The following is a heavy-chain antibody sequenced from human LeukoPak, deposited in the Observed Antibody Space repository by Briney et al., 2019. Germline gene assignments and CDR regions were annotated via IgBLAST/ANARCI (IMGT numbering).Heavy chain of an antibody. CDR2: IYHSGST. V-gene: IGHV4-30-2*01. D-gene: IGHD6-13*01. CDR3: AKAQPSSSWGTWAFDI. J-gene: IGHJ3*02. Sequence: SEALSLTCAVSGGSISSGGYSWSWIRQPPGKGLEWIGYIYHSGSTYYNPSLKSRVTISVDRSKNQFSLKLSSVTAADTAVYYSAKAQPSSSWGTWAFDIWGQGTMVTVSS. CDR1: GGSISSGGYS.